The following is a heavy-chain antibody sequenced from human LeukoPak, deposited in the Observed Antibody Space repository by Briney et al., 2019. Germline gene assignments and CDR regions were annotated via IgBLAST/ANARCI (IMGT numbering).Heavy chain of an antibody. CDR2: MYYSGNS. CDR1: GGSISSYY. J-gene: IGHJ5*02. V-gene: IGHV4-59*01. CDR3: ARGRGGANWFDP. D-gene: IGHD2-15*01. Sequence: PSETLSLTCTVSGGSISSYYWNWIRQPPGRGLEWIGHMYYSGNSNYNPSLKSRVTMSADTSKNQFSLKLSSVTAADTAVYYCARGRGGANWFDPWGQGTLVTVSS.